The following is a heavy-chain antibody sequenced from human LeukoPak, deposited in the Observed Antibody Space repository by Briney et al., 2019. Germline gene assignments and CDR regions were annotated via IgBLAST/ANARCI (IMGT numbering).Heavy chain of an antibody. J-gene: IGHJ4*02. CDR2: INAYNANT. D-gene: IGHD6-19*01. CDR1: GYTFTNYG. V-gene: IGHV1-18*01. CDR3: ARAPEWLIFDY. Sequence: GASVKVSCKASGYTFTNYGISWVRQAPGQGLEWMGWINAYNANTNYAQKFQGRVTMTTDTSTSTAYMELRSLTSDDTALYYCARAPEWLIFDYWGQGTLVTVSS.